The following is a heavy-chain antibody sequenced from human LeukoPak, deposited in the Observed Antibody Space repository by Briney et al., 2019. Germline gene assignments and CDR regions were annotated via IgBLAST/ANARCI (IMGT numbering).Heavy chain of an antibody. V-gene: IGHV3-20*04. J-gene: IGHJ4*02. CDR1: GFTFDDYG. CDR3: AKDRYSSSWYYFNS. Sequence: GGSLRLSCAASGFTFDDYGMSWVRQAPGKGLEWVSGINWHGGSTGYADSVKGRFTISRDNAKKSLYLQMNSLRAEDTALYYCAKDRYSSSWYYFNSWGQGALVTVSS. CDR2: INWHGGST. D-gene: IGHD6-13*01.